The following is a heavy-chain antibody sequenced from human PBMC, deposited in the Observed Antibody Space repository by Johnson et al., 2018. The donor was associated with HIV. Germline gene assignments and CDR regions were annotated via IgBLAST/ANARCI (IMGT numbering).Heavy chain of an antibody. V-gene: IGHV3-20*04. CDR3: ARDPPGRAFDV. Sequence: VQLVESGGGVVQPGRSLRLFCAVSGFNFNTYTMHWVRQAPGKGLEWVSGIHWNGVSTGYAESVKGRFTISRDNAKNSLFLQMNSLSAEDTAIYYCARDPPGRAFDVWGLGTTVTVSS. J-gene: IGHJ3*01. CDR2: IHWNGVST. CDR1: GFNFNTYT.